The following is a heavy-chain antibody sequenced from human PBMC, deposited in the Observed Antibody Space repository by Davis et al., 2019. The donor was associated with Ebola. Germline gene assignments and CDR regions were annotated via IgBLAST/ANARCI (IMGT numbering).Heavy chain of an antibody. D-gene: IGHD1-26*01. J-gene: IGHJ3*02. CDR2: INSDGSST. CDR3: AREASGSALAAFDI. CDR1: GFTFSSYW. V-gene: IGHV3-74*01. Sequence: HTGESLKISCAASGFTFSSYWMHWVRQAPGKGLVWVSRINSDGSSTSYADSVKGRFTISRDNAKNTLYLQMNSLRAEDTAVYYCAREASGSALAAFDIWGQGTMVTVSS.